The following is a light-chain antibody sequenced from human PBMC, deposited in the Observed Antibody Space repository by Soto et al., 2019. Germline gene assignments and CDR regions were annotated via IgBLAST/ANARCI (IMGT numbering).Light chain of an antibody. CDR3: QQRSSWPT. Sequence: LLTQSPATLSLSPGESATLSCRASQTVSSQLAWYQQKPGQAPSLLIYDASKRATGAPGRFSGSGSGTDFTLTSSSLEPDDFGVYYCQQRSSWPTFGQGTKV. J-gene: IGKJ1*01. CDR2: DAS. V-gene: IGKV3-11*01. CDR1: QTVSSQ.